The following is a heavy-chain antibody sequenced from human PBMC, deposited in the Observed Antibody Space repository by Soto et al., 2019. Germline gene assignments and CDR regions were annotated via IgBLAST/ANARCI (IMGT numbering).Heavy chain of an antibody. V-gene: IGHV1-69*13. D-gene: IGHD2-2*01. CDR3: AGYLKDIVVVPAALDYSYYGMDV. CDR2: IIPIFGTA. CDR1: GGTFSSYA. Sequence: GASVKVSCKASGGTFSSYAISWVRQAPGQGLEWMGGIIPIFGTANYAQKFQGRVTITADESTSTAYMELSSLRSEDTAVYYCAGYLKDIVVVPAALDYSYYGMDVWGQGTTVTVSS. J-gene: IGHJ6*02.